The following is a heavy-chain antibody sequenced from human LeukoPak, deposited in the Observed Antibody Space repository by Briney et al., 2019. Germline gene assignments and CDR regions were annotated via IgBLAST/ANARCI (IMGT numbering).Heavy chain of an antibody. Sequence: GGSLKLSCAASGFTFSSNVMSWVRQAPGKGLEWVSSISGSGGSTYYADSVKGRFTISRDNSKNTLYMQMNSLRAEDTAVYYCARAQWLVPFYFDYWGQGTLVTVSS. J-gene: IGHJ4*02. CDR1: GFTFSSNV. D-gene: IGHD6-19*01. V-gene: IGHV3-23*01. CDR2: ISGSGGST. CDR3: ARAQWLVPFYFDY.